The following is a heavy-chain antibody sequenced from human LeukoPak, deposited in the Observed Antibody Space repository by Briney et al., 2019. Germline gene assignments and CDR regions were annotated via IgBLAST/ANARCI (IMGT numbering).Heavy chain of an antibody. V-gene: IGHV1-24*01. J-gene: IGHJ4*02. D-gene: IGHD6-19*01. CDR3: ATDLNSYSSGWDY. CDR1: GYTLTELS. CDR2: FDPEDGET. Sequence: ASVRVSCKVSGYTLTELSMHWVRQAPGKGLEWVGGFDPEDGETIYAQKFQGRVTMTEDTSTDTAYMELSSLRSEDTAVYYCATDLNSYSSGWDYWGQGTLVTVSS.